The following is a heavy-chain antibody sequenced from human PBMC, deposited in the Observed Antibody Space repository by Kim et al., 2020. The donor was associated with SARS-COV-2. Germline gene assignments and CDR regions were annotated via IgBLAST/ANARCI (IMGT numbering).Heavy chain of an antibody. Sequence: SETLSLTCTVSGGSISSNCWSWIRQPAGKGLEYIGRIYTSGSTNYNPSLKSRVTMSVDTSENQFSLKLISVTAADTAMYYCSRGSSEHDGIVDYWGQGTLVTVSS. D-gene: IGHD1-26*01. CDR3: SRGSSEHDGIVDY. V-gene: IGHV4-4*07. CDR1: GGSISSNC. J-gene: IGHJ4*02. CDR2: IYTSGST.